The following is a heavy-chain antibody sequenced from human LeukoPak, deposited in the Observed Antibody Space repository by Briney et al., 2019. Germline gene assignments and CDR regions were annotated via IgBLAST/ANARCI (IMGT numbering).Heavy chain of an antibody. D-gene: IGHD3-3*01. CDR1: GFTFSSYG. J-gene: IGHJ4*02. Sequence: GRSLRLSCAASGFTFSSYGMHWVRQAPGKGLEWVAVIWYDGSNKYYADSVKGRFTISRDNSKNTLYLQMNSLRAEDTAVYYCAKVGATGYYDFWSGTQEGGYWGQGTLVTVSS. V-gene: IGHV3-33*06. CDR2: IWYDGSNK. CDR3: AKVGATGYYDFWSGTQEGGY.